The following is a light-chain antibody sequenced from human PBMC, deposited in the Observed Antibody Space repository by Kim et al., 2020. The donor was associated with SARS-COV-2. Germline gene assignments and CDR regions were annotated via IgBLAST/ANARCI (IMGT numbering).Light chain of an antibody. V-gene: IGLV3-19*01. CDR2: GKN. CDR1: SLRSYY. CDR3: NSRDSSGNHWV. J-gene: IGLJ3*02. Sequence: SSELTQDPAVSVALGQTVRITCQGDSLRSYYASWYKQKPGQAPVLVIYGKNNRTSGIPDRFSGSSSGNTASLTITGAQAEDEADYYCNSRDSSGNHWVFG.